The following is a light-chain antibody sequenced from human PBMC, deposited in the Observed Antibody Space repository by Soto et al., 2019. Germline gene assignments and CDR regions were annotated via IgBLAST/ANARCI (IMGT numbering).Light chain of an antibody. Sequence: QSVLTQPPSASGSPGQSVTISCTGTSSDFGGYNYVSWYQQHPGRAPKLMIYDVTNRPSGVPDRFSGSKSGDTASLTISGLQAEDEADYYCTSYTSSTPFYVFGTGTKVTVL. J-gene: IGLJ1*01. CDR2: DVT. CDR1: SSDFGGYNY. CDR3: TSYTSSTPFYV. V-gene: IGLV2-8*01.